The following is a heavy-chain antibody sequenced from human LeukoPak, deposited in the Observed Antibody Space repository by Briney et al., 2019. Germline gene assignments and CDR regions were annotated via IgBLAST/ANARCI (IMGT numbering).Heavy chain of an antibody. CDR2: IYGNDYDT. J-gene: IGHJ4*02. Sequence: GESLGISCQGSGFIFTSYWIGWVRQMPGKGLEWMGIIYGNDYDTRYSPSFQGQVSISADKSINTAYLQWDSLKASDSATYYCARLVSVAGTDHWGQGTPVTVSS. CDR3: ARLVSVAGTDH. V-gene: IGHV5-51*01. CDR1: GFIFTSYW. D-gene: IGHD6-19*01.